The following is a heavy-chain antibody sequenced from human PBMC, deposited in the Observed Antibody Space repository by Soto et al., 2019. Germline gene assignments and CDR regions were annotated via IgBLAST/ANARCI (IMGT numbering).Heavy chain of an antibody. Sequence: SETLSLTCAVYGGSFSGYYWTWIRQPPGKGLEWIGDINHSGSTNYNSSLKSRVTISVDTSKNQLSLNLRSVTAADTAVYYCAREEVPQWFTRGYYGMDVWGQGTTVTVSS. CDR1: GGSFSGYY. CDR3: AREEVPQWFTRGYYGMDV. J-gene: IGHJ6*02. CDR2: INHSGST. D-gene: IGHD2-2*01. V-gene: IGHV4-34*01.